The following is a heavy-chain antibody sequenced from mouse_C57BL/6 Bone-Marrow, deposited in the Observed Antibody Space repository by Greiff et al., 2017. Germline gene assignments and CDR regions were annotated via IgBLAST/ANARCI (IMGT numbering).Heavy chain of an antibody. V-gene: IGHV1-81*01. CDR1: GYTFTSYG. D-gene: IGHD1-1*01. J-gene: IGHJ2*01. CDR2: IYPRSGNT. Sequence: QVQLQQSGAELARPGASVKLSCKASGYTFTSYGISWVKQRTGQGLEWIGEIYPRSGNTYYNEKFKGKATLTADQSSSTAYLELRSLTSEDSAVYFCAREGYYGSSDYWGQGTTLTVSS. CDR3: AREGYYGSSDY.